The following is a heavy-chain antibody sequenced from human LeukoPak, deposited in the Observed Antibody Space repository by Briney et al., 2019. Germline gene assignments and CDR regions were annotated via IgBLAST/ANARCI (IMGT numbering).Heavy chain of an antibody. J-gene: IGHJ4*02. CDR1: GFTFSSYG. D-gene: IGHD1-1*01. Sequence: GGSLRLPCAASGFTFSSYGMHWVRQAPGKGLEWEALIRYDGSNKYYADSVKGRFTISRDNSKNTLYLQMNSLRAEDTAVYYCAKDLETGYPDYFDYWGQRTLVTVSS. V-gene: IGHV3-30*02. CDR3: AKDLETGYPDYFDY. CDR2: IRYDGSNK.